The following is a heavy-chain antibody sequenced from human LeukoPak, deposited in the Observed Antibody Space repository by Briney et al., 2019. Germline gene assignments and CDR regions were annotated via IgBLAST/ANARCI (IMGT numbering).Heavy chain of an antibody. CDR2: ISGDGGST. V-gene: IGHV3-43*02. Sequence: GGSLRLSCAASGFTFDDYAMHWVRQAPGKGLEWVSLISGDGGSTYYADSVKGLFTISRDNSKNSLYLQMNSLRTEDTALYYCAKAYNWNSFRLGIDFDYWGQGTLVTVSS. D-gene: IGHD1-7*01. J-gene: IGHJ4*02. CDR3: AKAYNWNSFRLGIDFDY. CDR1: GFTFDDYA.